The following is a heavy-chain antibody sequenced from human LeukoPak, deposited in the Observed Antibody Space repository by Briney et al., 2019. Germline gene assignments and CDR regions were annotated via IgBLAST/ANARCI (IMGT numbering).Heavy chain of an antibody. D-gene: IGHD2-15*01. CDR3: ARDCSGGSCYSPYYYYYMDV. J-gene: IGHJ6*03. V-gene: IGHV4-61*02. CDR2: IYTSGST. CDR1: GGSISSGSYY. Sequence: SETLSLTCTVSGGSISSGSYYWSWIRQPAGKGLEWIGRIYTSGSTNYNPSLKCRVTISVDTSKNQFSLKLISVTAADTAVYYCARDCSGGSCYSPYYYYYMDVWGKGTTVTVSS.